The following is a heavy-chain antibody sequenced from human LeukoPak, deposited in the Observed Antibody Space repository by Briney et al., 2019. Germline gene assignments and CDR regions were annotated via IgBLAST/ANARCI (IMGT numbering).Heavy chain of an antibody. D-gene: IGHD6-19*01. J-gene: IGHJ4*02. CDR2: ISYDGSNK. CDR1: GSTFSNSA. V-gene: IGHV3-30-3*02. Sequence: GGSLRLSCAASGSTFSNSAMHWVRQAPGKGLEWVAVISYDGSNKYYADSVKGRFTISRDNSKNTLYLQMNSLRAEDTAVYYCARSIAVAGTAFDYWGQGTLVTVSS. CDR3: ARSIAVAGTAFDY.